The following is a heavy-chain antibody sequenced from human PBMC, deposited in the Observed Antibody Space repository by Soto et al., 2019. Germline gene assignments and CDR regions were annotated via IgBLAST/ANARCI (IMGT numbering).Heavy chain of an antibody. D-gene: IGHD3-22*01. J-gene: IGHJ4*02. CDR2: INHSGST. Sequence: PSETLSLTCAVYGGSFSCYYWSWIRQPPGKGLEWIGEINHSGSTNYNPSLKSRVTISVDTSKNQFSLKLSSVTAADTAVYYCARGRNYYYDNTGPFYFNHWGQGTLVTVSS. CDR1: GGSFSCYY. V-gene: IGHV4-34*01. CDR3: ARGRNYYYDNTGPFYFNH.